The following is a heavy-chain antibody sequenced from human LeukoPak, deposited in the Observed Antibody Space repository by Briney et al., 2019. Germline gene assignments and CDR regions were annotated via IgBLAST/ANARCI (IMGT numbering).Heavy chain of an antibody. Sequence: SETLSLTCTVSGGSISSSSYYWAWIRQPPGKGLEWIGSTHYSGSTYYNPSLQSRVTISIDTSKNQFSLKLSSVTAADTAVYYCAREGYDFWSGYRPLTFDYWGQGTLVTVSS. V-gene: IGHV4-39*07. D-gene: IGHD3-3*01. J-gene: IGHJ4*02. CDR1: GGSISSSSYY. CDR3: AREGYDFWSGYRPLTFDY. CDR2: THYSGST.